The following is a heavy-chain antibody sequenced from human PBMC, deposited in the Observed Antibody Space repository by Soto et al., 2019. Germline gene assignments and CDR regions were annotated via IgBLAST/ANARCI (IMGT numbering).Heavy chain of an antibody. D-gene: IGHD1-26*01. CDR1: GFTVSNTW. CDR2: IKSKTDGGTT. V-gene: IGHV3-15*01. J-gene: IGHJ4*02. Sequence: GGSLRLSCAASGFTVSNTWMSWVRQAPGKGLEWVGRIKSKTDGGTTDYAAPVKGRFTISRDDSKNTLYLQMNSLKTEDTAVYYGTTDGGTVPQWLYFDYWGQGTLVTVSS. CDR3: TTDGGTVPQWLYFDY.